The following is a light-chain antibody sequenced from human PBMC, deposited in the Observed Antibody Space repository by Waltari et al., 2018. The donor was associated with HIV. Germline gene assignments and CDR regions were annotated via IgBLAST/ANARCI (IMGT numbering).Light chain of an antibody. Sequence: QLVLTQSPSASASLGASVKLTCTLSSGHSHYAIAWHQQQPEKGPRYLMKLNSVGSHTKGDGIPDRFSGSSSGAERYLTISTLQSEDEADYYCQTWGTGIQVFGSGTKVTVL. CDR2: LNSVGSH. CDR3: QTWGTGIQV. CDR1: SGHSHYA. J-gene: IGLJ1*01. V-gene: IGLV4-69*01.